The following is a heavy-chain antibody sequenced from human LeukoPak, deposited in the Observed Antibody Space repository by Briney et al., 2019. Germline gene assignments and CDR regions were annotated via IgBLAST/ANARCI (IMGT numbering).Heavy chain of an antibody. Sequence: TLSLTCTVSGGSISSGSYYWSWIRQPAGKGLEWIGRIYTSGSTNYNPSLKSRVTISVDTSKNQFSLKLSSVTAADTAVYYCARGPYYYDSSGYYYFDYWGQGTLVTVSS. D-gene: IGHD3-22*01. J-gene: IGHJ4*02. CDR2: IYTSGST. CDR3: ARGPYYYDSSGYYYFDY. V-gene: IGHV4-61*02. CDR1: GGSISSGSYY.